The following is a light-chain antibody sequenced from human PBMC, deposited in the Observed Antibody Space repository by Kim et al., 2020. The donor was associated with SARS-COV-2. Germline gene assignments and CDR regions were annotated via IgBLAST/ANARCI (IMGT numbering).Light chain of an antibody. V-gene: IGKV3-15*01. Sequence: ETVMTQSPVTLSVSRGERVTLSCRASQFLSSSLAWYQQKPGQAPRLLIYGASTRATGVPVRFSGSGSGTEFTLTISSLQPEDFAVYYCQQYHNSPRTFGLGTELEI. CDR2: GAS. CDR1: QFLSSS. J-gene: IGKJ1*01. CDR3: QQYHNSPRT.